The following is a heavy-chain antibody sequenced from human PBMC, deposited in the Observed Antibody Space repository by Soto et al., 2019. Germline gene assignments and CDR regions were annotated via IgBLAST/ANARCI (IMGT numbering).Heavy chain of an antibody. D-gene: IGHD1-26*01. CDR1: GSSISPYY. CDR2: LFYRGTA. CDR3: AREKDRILGGYAFGY. V-gene: IGHV4-59*01. J-gene: IGHJ3*01. Sequence: QVQLQESGPRLVKPSETLSLTCSVSGSSISPYYWTWLRQAPGKGLEWIGYLFYRGTATYNPALKSRVTIPLDTSKKQVSLRLSSVTAADTAVYYCAREKDRILGGYAFGYWGPGTTVTVSS.